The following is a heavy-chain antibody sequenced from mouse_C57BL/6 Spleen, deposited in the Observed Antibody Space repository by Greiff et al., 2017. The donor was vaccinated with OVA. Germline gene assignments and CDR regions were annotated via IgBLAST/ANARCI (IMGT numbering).Heavy chain of an antibody. CDR1: GYTFNDYY. CDR2: IFPRSGST. J-gene: IGHJ3*01. CDR3: ARNDYYDGGAWFAY. D-gene: IGHD1-1*01. Sequence: VMLVESGPELVKPGASVKISCKASGYTFNDYYINWVKPRPGQGIDWIGWIFPRSGSTYYNEMLNGTATLTVEKSSSTAYMLLSSLNSDDYAVYFCARNDYYDGGAWFAYWGQGTLVTVSA. V-gene: IGHV1-75*01.